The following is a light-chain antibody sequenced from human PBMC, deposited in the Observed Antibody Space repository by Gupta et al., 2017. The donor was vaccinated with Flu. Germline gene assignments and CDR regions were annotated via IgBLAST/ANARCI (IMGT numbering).Light chain of an antibody. J-gene: IGKJ2*01. V-gene: IGKV2-28*01. CDR1: QSLLHSDGFTF. CDR2: LGS. Sequence: DIVMTQSPLSLPVIPGEPASISCRSSQSLLHSDGFTFLDWYLQKPGQSPQLLIYLGSNRASGVPDRFSGSESGTDFTLEISRVEAEDIGVYYCMQALQAPYTFGQGTXLEIK. CDR3: MQALQAPYT.